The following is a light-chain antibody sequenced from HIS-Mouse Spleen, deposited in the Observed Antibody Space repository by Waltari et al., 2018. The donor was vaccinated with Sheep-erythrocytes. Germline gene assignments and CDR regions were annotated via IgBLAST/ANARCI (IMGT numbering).Light chain of an antibody. Sequence: QSALTQPASVSGSPGQSITISCTGTSSDVGGYNLVSWYQQHPGKAPKLMIYEVSKRPSGVSNRFAGSKSGNTASLTIAGLQAEEEADYYCCSYAGSSTWVFGGGTKLTVL. CDR3: CSYAGSSTWV. V-gene: IGLV2-23*02. J-gene: IGLJ3*02. CDR2: EVS. CDR1: SSDVGGYNL.